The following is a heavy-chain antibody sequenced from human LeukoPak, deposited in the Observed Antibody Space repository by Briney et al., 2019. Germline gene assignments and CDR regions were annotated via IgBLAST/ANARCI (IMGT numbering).Heavy chain of an antibody. CDR2: INPNSGGT. V-gene: IGHV1-2*02. CDR3: ARGLAGTWFDP. CDR1: GGTFSSYA. D-gene: IGHD6-19*01. J-gene: IGHJ5*02. Sequence: ASVKVSCKASGGTFSSYAISWVRQAPGQGLEWMGWINPNSGGTNYAQKFQGRVTMTRDTSISTAYMELSRLRSDDTAVYYCARGLAGTWFDPWGQGTLVTVSS.